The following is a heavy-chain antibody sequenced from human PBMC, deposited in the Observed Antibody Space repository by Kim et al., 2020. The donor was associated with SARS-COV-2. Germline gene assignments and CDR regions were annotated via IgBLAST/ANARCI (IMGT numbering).Heavy chain of an antibody. CDR3: AKDISSGSPYSFDF. J-gene: IGHJ4*02. Sequence: GGSLRLSCAASGFTFSRYAMRWVRQAPGKGLEWFSGISWNGCNTCYAGSVKGRFTISRDNSKNTLYLQMNSLRPEDTAVYYCAKDISSGSPYSFDFWCQG. CDR2: ISWNGCNT. V-gene: IGHV3-23*01. CDR1: GFTFSRYA. D-gene: IGHD6-25*01.